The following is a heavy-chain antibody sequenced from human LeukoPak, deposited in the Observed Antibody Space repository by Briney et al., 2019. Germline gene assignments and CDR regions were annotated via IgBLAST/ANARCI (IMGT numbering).Heavy chain of an antibody. D-gene: IGHD3-22*01. V-gene: IGHV3-53*01. CDR1: GFTVSSNY. CDR3: ARKTDSGGQGDY. J-gene: IGHJ4*02. CDR2: IYSGGST. Sequence: GGSPRLSCAASGFTVSSNYMSWVRQAPGKGLEWVSIIYSGGSTFYADSVKGRFTISRDNSKNTLYLQMNSLRAEDTAVYYCARKTDSGGQGDYWGPGTLVTVSS.